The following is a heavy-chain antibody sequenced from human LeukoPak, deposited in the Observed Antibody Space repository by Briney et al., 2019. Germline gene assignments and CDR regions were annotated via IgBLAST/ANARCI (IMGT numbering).Heavy chain of an antibody. J-gene: IGHJ4*02. CDR3: ARASTIFGPFHFDY. D-gene: IGHD3-3*01. Sequence: PGGSLRLSCAASGFTFSSYAMSWVRQAPGKGLGWVSAISGSGGSTYYADSVKGRFTISRDNSKNTLYLQMNSLRAEDTAVYYCARASTIFGPFHFDYWGQGTLVTVSS. CDR1: GFTFSSYA. CDR2: ISGSGGST. V-gene: IGHV3-23*01.